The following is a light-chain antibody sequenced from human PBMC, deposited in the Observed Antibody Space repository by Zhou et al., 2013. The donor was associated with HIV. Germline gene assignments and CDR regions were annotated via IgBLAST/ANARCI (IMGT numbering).Light chain of an antibody. CDR3: QRYDSAPLT. CDR2: EVS. J-gene: IGKJ4*01. Sequence: IVVTQTPVSLSVAPGQPASISCKSSHSLLHSDGKTYLFWYLQRPGQSPRLLIYEVSRRFSGVPDRISGSGSGTDFTLTIRSLQPEDAATYYCQRYDSAPLTFGGGTKLEIK. V-gene: IGKV2-29*01. CDR1: HSLLHSDGKTY.